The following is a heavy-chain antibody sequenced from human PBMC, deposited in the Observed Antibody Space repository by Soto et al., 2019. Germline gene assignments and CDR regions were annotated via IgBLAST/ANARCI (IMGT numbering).Heavy chain of an antibody. CDR3: VSLNYDFWSGYKVGGNNWFDP. CDR2: IIPIFGTA. D-gene: IGHD3-3*01. J-gene: IGHJ5*02. CDR1: GGTFSSYA. Sequence: GASVKVSCKASGGTFSSYAISWVRQAPGQGLEWMGGIIPIFGTANYAQKFQGRVTITADESTSTAYMELSSLRSEDTAVYYCVSLNYDFWSGYKVGGNNWFDPWGQGTLVTVSS. V-gene: IGHV1-69*13.